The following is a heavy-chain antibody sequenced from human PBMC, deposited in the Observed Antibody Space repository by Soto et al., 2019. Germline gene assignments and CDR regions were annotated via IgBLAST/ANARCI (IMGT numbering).Heavy chain of an antibody. V-gene: IGHV3-21*01. D-gene: IGHD3-10*01. CDR2: ISSGSSYI. Sequence: GGSLRLSCAASGFTFSTYTMNWVRQAPGKGLEWISSISSGSSYIYYAGSVKGRFTISRDNAKNSLFLQMNSLRADDTAVYYCARDILSGGAYPDSWGQGTKVTVYS. J-gene: IGHJ5*01. CDR3: ARDILSGGAYPDS. CDR1: GFTFSTYT.